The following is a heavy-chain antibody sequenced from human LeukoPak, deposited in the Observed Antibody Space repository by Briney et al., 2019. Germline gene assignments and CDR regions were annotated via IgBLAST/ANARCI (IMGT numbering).Heavy chain of an antibody. V-gene: IGHV3-23*01. CDR3: AKDPPRDYYDSSGCPTIDY. CDR2: ISGSGGST. J-gene: IGHJ4*02. CDR1: GFTFSSYA. Sequence: GGSLRLSCAASGFTFSSYAMSWVRQAPGKGLEWVSAISGSGGSTYYADSVKGRFTISRDNSKNTPYLQMNSLRAEDTAVYYCAKDPPRDYYDSSGCPTIDYWGQGTLVTVSS. D-gene: IGHD3-22*01.